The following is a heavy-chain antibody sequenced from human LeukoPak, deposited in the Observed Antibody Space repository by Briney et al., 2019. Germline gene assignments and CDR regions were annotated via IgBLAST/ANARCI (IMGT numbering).Heavy chain of an antibody. V-gene: IGHV4-4*09. CDR1: GGSISSYY. CDR2: IYTSGST. D-gene: IGHD3-3*01. J-gene: IGHJ3*02. CDR3: ARHGGDFWSGYAFDI. Sequence: PSETLSLTCTVSGGSISSYYWSWIRQPPGKGLEWIGYIYTSGSTNYNPSLKSRVTISVDTSKNQFSLKLSSVTAADTAVYYCARHGGDFWSGYAFDIWGQGTMVTVSS.